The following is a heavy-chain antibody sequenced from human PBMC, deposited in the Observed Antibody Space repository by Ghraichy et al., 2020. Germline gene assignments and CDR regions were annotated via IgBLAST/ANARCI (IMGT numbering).Heavy chain of an antibody. Sequence: SETLSLTCTVSGYSISSGYYWGWIRQPPGKGLEWIGSIYHSGSTYYNPSLKSRVTISVDTSKNQFSLKLSSVTAADTAVYYCAAHQSYYYDSSGNMNWYFDLWGRGTLVTVSS. CDR1: GYSISSGYY. J-gene: IGHJ2*01. CDR2: IYHSGST. D-gene: IGHD3-22*01. V-gene: IGHV4-38-2*02. CDR3: AAHQSYYYDSSGNMNWYFDL.